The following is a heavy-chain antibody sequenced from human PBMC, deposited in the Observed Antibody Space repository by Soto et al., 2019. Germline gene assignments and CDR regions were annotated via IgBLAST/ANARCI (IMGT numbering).Heavy chain of an antibody. J-gene: IGHJ6*02. D-gene: IGHD5-18*01. CDR1: GGSIISGGYY. V-gene: IGHV4-31*03. CDR2: IYYSGST. Sequence: PSETLSLTCTVSGGSIISGGYYWSWIRQHPGKGLEWIGYIYYSGSTYYNPSLKSRVTISVDTSKNQFSLKLSSVTAADTAVYYCARDGEGGYSYGYCSALYYGMDVWGQGTTVTVSS. CDR3: ARDGEGGYSYGYCSALYYGMDV.